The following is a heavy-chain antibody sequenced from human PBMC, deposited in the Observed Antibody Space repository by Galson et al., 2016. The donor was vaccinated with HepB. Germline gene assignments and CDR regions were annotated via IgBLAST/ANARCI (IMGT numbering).Heavy chain of an antibody. Sequence: SVKVSCKASGGPFKNYAINWVRQAPGQRLEWMGRIIPLFTTTNYAQKFQGRVTITADESTSTTYMELSSLKSGDTAVYYCASGLGYCSGTNCYVNDAFDIWGQGTMVTVS. CDR3: ASGLGYCSGTNCYVNDAFDI. J-gene: IGHJ3*02. V-gene: IGHV1-69*13. D-gene: IGHD2-15*01. CDR2: IIPLFTTT. CDR1: GGPFKNYA.